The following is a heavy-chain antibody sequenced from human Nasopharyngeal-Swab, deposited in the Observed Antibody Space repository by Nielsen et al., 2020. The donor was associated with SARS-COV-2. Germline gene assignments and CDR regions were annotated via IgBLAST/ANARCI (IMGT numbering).Heavy chain of an antibody. CDR2: IKRKSDGGTT. V-gene: IGHV3-15*01. J-gene: IGHJ4*02. CDR3: TTDSSGYGNY. CDR1: GFTFSSYS. D-gene: IGHD5-12*01. Sequence: GESLKISCAASGFTFSSYSMNWVRQAPGKGLEWVGRIKRKSDGGTTDYAAPVKGRFTISRDDSKNTLYLQMNSLKTEDTAVYYCTTDSSGYGNYWGQGTLVTVSS.